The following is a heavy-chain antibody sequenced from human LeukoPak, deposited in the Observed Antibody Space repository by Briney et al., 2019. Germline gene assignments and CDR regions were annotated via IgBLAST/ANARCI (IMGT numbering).Heavy chain of an antibody. CDR2: INPNSGGT. CDR3: AIKDIVVVPAAMTDDY. D-gene: IGHD2-2*01. V-gene: IGHV1-2*02. Sequence: ASVKVSCKASGYTFTGYYMHWVRQAPGQGLEWMGWINPNSGGTNYAQKFQGRVTMTRDTSISTAYMELSRLRSDDTAVYYCAIKDIVVVPAAMTDDYWGQGTLATVSS. J-gene: IGHJ4*02. CDR1: GYTFTGYY.